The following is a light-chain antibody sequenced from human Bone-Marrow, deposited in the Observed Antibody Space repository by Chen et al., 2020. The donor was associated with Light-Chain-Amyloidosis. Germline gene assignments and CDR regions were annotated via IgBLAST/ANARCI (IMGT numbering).Light chain of an antibody. CDR1: SSNIGINY. J-gene: IGLJ1*01. CDR2: RNN. Sequence: QTVLTQPPSASGTPGQRVTISCSGASSNIGINYVYCDQHFPGAAPTLLIHRNNQRPSGVPHRFSAAKSGPSAFLAISGLRSEDEADYYCAAWDGSLSGYVFGTGTKVIVL. CDR3: AAWDGSLSGYV. V-gene: IGLV1-47*01.